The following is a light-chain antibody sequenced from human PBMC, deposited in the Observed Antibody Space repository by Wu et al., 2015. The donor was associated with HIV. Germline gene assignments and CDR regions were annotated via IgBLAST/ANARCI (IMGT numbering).Light chain of an antibody. V-gene: IGKV3-20*01. J-gene: IGKJ1*01. Sequence: EIVLTQSPGTLSLSPGERATLSCRASQSVTTYLAWYQHKPGQAPRLLIYGASTKATGTPYRFFGSGSGTDFTLTITRLEPEDFAVYYCQRYDDSPWAFGQGTKVEI. CDR2: GAS. CDR1: QSVTTY. CDR3: QRYDDSPWA.